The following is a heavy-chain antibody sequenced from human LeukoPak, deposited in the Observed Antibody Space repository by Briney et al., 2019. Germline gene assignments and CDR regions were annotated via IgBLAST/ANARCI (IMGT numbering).Heavy chain of an antibody. Sequence: KPSETLSLTCTVSGGSISSYYWNWIRQPPGRGLEWIGYIYYTGSTNYNPSLKSRVTISVDMSKNHFSLKLNSVTAADTAIYYCARDRKQWLRGPFEPWGQGTLVTVSS. CDR1: GGSISSYY. D-gene: IGHD6-19*01. CDR3: ARDRKQWLRGPFEP. V-gene: IGHV4-59*01. CDR2: IYYTGST. J-gene: IGHJ5*02.